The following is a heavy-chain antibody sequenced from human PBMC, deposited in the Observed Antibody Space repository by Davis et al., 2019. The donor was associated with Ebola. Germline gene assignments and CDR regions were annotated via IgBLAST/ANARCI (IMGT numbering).Heavy chain of an antibody. D-gene: IGHD3-10*01. CDR3: AKDYGSGTWDYYYMDV. Sequence: PGGSLRLSCAASGFNLRNYAMSWVRQAPGKGLEWVSSISGSDNNPYYADSVKGRFTISRDNSKNTLYLQMNSLRAEDTAVYYCAKDYGSGTWDYYYMDVWGKGTTVTVSS. CDR1: GFNLRNYA. J-gene: IGHJ6*03. CDR2: ISGSDNNP. V-gene: IGHV3-23*01.